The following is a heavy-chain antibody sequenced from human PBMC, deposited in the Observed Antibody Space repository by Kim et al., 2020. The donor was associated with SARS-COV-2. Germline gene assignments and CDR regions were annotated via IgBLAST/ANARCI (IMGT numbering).Heavy chain of an antibody. V-gene: IGHV3-30*18. CDR3: AKETTTVTTHYYYGMDV. Sequence: GGSLRLSCAASGFTFSSYGMHWVRQAPGKGLEWVAVISYDGSNKYYADSVKGRFTISRDNSKNTLYLQMNSLRAEDTAVYYCAKETTTVTTHYYYGMDVWGQGTTVTVSS. CDR2: ISYDGSNK. D-gene: IGHD4-17*01. CDR1: GFTFSSYG. J-gene: IGHJ6*02.